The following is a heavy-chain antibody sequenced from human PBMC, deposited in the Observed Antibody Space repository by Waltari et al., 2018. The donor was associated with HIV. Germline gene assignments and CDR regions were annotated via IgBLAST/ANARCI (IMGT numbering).Heavy chain of an antibody. V-gene: IGHV4-61*02. Sequence: QLPLQQSPPRLVPPPQTLSLTGTVPDRALDTNKLSLGGVRQPAGKGREWIGRIHRSGKINYSASLQSRLSMSLGVTKNQFSLYLTSVTAADTGVYFCARLPYCGLRGCHSRFFDLWGRGALVTVSS. CDR2: IHRSGKI. CDR3: ARLPYCGLRGCHSRFFDL. CDR1: DRALDTNKLS. D-gene: IGHD2-21*02. J-gene: IGHJ2*01.